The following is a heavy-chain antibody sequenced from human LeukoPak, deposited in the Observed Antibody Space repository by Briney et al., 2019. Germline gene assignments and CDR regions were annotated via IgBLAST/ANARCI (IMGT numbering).Heavy chain of an antibody. D-gene: IGHD3-22*01. V-gene: IGHV4-4*07. CDR1: GGSISSYY. J-gene: IGHJ5*02. CDR3: ARDGGYYYDSSGYFNYPDWFDP. Sequence: PSETLSLTCTVSGGSISSYYWSWIRQPAGKGLEWIGRIYTSGSTNYNPSLKSRVTMSVDTSKNQFSLKLSSVTAADTAVYYCARDGGYYYDSSGYFNYPDWFDPWGQGTLVTVSS. CDR2: IYTSGST.